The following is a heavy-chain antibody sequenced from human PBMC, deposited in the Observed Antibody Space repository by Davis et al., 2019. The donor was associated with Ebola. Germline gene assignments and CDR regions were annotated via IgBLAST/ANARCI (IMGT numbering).Heavy chain of an antibody. D-gene: IGHD6-19*01. J-gene: IGHJ4*02. CDR1: GFTVNNNF. CDR3: AKDRFRFGSGALDY. Sequence: GESLKISCAASGFTVNNNFMSWVRQAPGKGLEWVSAISGSGGSTYYADSVKGRFTISRDNSKNTLYLQMNSLRAEDTAVYYCAKDRFRFGSGALDYWGQGTLVTVSS. V-gene: IGHV3-23*01. CDR2: ISGSGGST.